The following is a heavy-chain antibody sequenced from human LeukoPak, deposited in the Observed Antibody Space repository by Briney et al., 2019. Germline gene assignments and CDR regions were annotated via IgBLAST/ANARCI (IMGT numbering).Heavy chain of an antibody. CDR2: ISTSGSG. Sequence: SETLSLTCTVSGGSISSYYWIWLRQPAGKGLEWIGRISTSGSGNYNPSLKSRVTMSVDTSKNQFSLKLSSVTAADTAVYYCARDSYYDTSGIDYWGQGTLVTVSS. J-gene: IGHJ4*02. CDR1: GGSISSYY. D-gene: IGHD3-22*01. V-gene: IGHV4-4*07. CDR3: ARDSYYDTSGIDY.